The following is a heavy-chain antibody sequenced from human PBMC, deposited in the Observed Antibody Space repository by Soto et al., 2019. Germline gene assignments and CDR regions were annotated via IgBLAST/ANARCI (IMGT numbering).Heavy chain of an antibody. V-gene: IGHV3-33*01. Sequence: GESLKISCAASGFTFSSYGMHWVRQAPGKGLEWVAVIWYDGSNKYYADSVKGRFTISRDNSKNTLYLQMNSLRAEDTAVYYCAREGGGVGYYYYYMDVWGKGTTVTVSS. CDR2: IWYDGSNK. CDR1: GFTFSSYG. J-gene: IGHJ6*03. CDR3: AREGGGVGYYYYYMDV. D-gene: IGHD2-8*01.